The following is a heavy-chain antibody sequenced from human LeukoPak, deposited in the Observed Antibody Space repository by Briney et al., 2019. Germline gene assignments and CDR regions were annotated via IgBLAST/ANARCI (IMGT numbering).Heavy chain of an antibody. CDR1: GITLSNYG. CDR3: AKRGVVIRVILVGFYKEAYYFDN. D-gene: IGHD3-22*01. J-gene: IGHJ4*02. Sequence: GGSLRLSCAVSGITLSNYGMSWVRKAPGKGLEWVAGMSGSGGGTNYADSVKGRFTVSRDNSKNTLYLQMKSLRAEDTAVYFCAKRGVVIRVILVGFYKEAYYFDNWGQGTRVTVSS. CDR2: MSGSGGGT. V-gene: IGHV3-23*01.